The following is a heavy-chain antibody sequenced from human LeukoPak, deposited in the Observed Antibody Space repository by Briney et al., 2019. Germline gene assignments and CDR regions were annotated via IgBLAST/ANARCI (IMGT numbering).Heavy chain of an antibody. J-gene: IGHJ5*02. V-gene: IGHV3-23*01. CDR1: GFTFSSYA. Sequence: GGSLRLSCAASGFTFSSYAMSWVRQAPGKGLEWGSDINGRGGSTYYADSVKGRFTISRDNSKNTLYLQMNSLRAEDTAVYYCAKKYSTGLDPWGQGTLVTVSS. CDR2: INGRGGST. CDR3: AKKYSTGLDP. D-gene: IGHD1-26*01.